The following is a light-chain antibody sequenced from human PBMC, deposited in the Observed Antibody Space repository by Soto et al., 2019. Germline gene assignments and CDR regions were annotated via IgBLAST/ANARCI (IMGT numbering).Light chain of an antibody. CDR2: HND. V-gene: IGLV1-51*01. CDR3: ATWDRSLSVGV. J-gene: IGLJ2*01. CDR1: SSNIVNNY. Sequence: QSVLTQPPSVSAAPGQKVTISCSGSSSNIVNNYVFWYQQLPGTAPKLLIYHNDKRPSGIPDRFSGSKSGTSATLGITGLQTGDEADHYCATWDRSLSVGVFGGGTKLTVL.